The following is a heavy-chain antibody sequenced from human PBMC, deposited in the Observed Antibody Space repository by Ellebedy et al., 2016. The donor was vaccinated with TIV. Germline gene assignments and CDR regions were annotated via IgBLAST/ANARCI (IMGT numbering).Heavy chain of an antibody. D-gene: IGHD5-18*01. CDR3: ARKYTYGFD. CDR1: GFTLSSNS. Sequence: PGGSLRLSCAASGFTLSSNSLNWVRQAPGKGLEWVSILYSSGNTYYADSVKGRFTVFRDISKNTLYLQMNSLRADDTAFYYCARKYTYGFDWGQGTLVTVS. J-gene: IGHJ1*01. V-gene: IGHV3-66*01. CDR2: LYSSGNT.